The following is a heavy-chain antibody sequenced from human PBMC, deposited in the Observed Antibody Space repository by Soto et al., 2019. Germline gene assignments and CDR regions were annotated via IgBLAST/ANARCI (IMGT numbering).Heavy chain of an antibody. V-gene: IGHV4-31*03. Sequence: QVQLQESGPGLVKPSQTLSLTCTVSGDSLSRGGYYRSWIRQHPGQGLAWLGYIYFSGTASYNPSRKSRVTMSIDTSKNQFSLRLTSLTAADTAVYYCAKSSVRGIKHSWGQGTLAIVSS. CDR3: AKSSVRGIKHS. CDR2: IYFSGTA. CDR1: GDSLSRGGYY. D-gene: IGHD3-10*01. J-gene: IGHJ4*02.